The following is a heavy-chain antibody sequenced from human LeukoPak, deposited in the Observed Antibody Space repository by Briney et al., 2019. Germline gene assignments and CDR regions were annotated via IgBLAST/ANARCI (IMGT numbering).Heavy chain of an antibody. CDR1: GSSLSELS. J-gene: IGHJ4*02. V-gene: IGHV1-24*01. D-gene: IGHD5-18*01. Sequence: GASVKVSCTVSGSSLSELSLYWVRQAPGKGLEWMGGFDVIDSETFYAQKFQGRVTMTVDSSTDTAYMELRSLTSDDTALYYCAAGRPYSLLDYWGQGTLVTVSS. CDR3: AAGRPYSLLDY. CDR2: FDVIDSET.